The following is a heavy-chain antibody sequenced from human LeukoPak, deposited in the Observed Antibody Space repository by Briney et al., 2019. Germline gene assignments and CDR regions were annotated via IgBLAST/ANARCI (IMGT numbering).Heavy chain of an antibody. V-gene: IGHV3-74*01. CDR1: GFTFSSYW. D-gene: IGHD6-6*01. Sequence: QPGGPLRLSCAASGFTFSSYWMHGVRQAPGKGLVWVSRISTDGSSTNSADSVKGRFTISRDNAKNTLYLQMNSLRAEDTAVYYCVREYSSSSGRAFDIWGQGTMVTVSP. CDR2: ISTDGSST. J-gene: IGHJ3*02. CDR3: VREYSSSSGRAFDI.